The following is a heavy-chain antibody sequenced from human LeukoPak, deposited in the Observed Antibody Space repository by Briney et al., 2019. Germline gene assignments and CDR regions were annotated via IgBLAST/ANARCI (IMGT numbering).Heavy chain of an antibody. CDR1: GGTFSSYA. V-gene: IGHV1-69*13. D-gene: IGHD3-16*02. J-gene: IGHJ4*02. CDR2: IIPIFGTA. CDR3: ARSWGSLIDYFDY. Sequence: GAPVKVSCKASGGTFSSYAISWVRQAPGQGLEWMGGIIPIFGTANYAQKFQGRVTITADESTSTAYMELSSLRSEDTAVYYCARSWGSLIDYFDYWGQGTLVTVSS.